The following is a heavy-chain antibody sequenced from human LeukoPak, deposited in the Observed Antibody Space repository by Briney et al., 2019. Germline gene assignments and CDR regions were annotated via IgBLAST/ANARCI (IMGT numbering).Heavy chain of an antibody. CDR2: IGHDATKI. Sequence: GGSLRLSCAASGFTFSTYGMHWVRQAPGKGLEWVAFIGHDATKIYYADSVQGRFTISRDNSKNTLYLEMNSLSGEDTALYYCAKDHVTWGNRYFDHWGHGTLGTVSS. CDR1: GFTFSTYG. D-gene: IGHD3-16*01. V-gene: IGHV3-30*02. J-gene: IGHJ4*01. CDR3: AKDHVTWGNRYFDH.